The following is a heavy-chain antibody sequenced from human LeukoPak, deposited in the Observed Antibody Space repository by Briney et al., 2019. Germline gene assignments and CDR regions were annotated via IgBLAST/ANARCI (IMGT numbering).Heavy chain of an antibody. CDR2: IAKDGTDI. J-gene: IGHJ4*02. Sequence: GRSLRLSCAASGFIFSSCGMHWVRQTPGKGLEWVAAIAKDGTDIHYVDSVKGRFTISRDNSRNTLYLQMFSLSTEDTAVYYCVKAGYYDSSGYYYYLDYWGQGTLVSVSS. V-gene: IGHV3-30*18. CDR3: VKAGYYDSSGYYYYLDY. D-gene: IGHD3-22*01. CDR1: GFIFSSCG.